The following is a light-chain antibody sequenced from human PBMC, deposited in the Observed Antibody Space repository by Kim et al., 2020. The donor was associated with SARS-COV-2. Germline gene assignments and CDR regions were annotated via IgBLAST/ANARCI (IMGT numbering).Light chain of an antibody. CDR1: QSVSSNY. J-gene: IGKJ2*01. Sequence: SPGESATLSCRASQSVSSNYLAWYHQRPGQAARLLIYLASTGATGAPDRFSGSGSGTDFTLTIRRLEPEDSGVFYCQQYDTSPYTFGQGTKVDIK. CDR3: QQYDTSPYT. V-gene: IGKV3-20*01. CDR2: LAS.